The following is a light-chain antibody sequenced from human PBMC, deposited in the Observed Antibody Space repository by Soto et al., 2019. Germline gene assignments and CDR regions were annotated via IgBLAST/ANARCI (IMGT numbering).Light chain of an antibody. Sequence: DIQMTQSPSSLSASVGDRVTITCRASQSISSSLNWYQQKPGKAPKLLIYAASILQSGVPSRFSGSGSGTDFTLTISSLQPEDFATYYCQQCYSRVTFGQGTKVEIK. J-gene: IGKJ1*01. CDR3: QQCYSRVT. V-gene: IGKV1-39*01. CDR2: AAS. CDR1: QSISSS.